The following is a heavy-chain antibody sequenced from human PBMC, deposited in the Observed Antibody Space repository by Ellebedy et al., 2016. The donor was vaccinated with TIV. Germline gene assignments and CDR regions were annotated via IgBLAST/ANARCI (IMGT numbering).Heavy chain of an antibody. CDR1: GFTFSSYW. D-gene: IGHD3-16*01. V-gene: IGHV3-74*01. CDR2: IKSDGGSI. J-gene: IGHJ4*02. CDR3: AREPGGGPTSLYYFDY. Sequence: GESLKISCAASGFTFSSYWMHWVRQAPGKGLVWVSRIKSDGGSISYADSVKGRFTSSRDNAKNTLYLQMNSLRAEDTAVYYCAREPGGGPTSLYYFDYWGQGILVTVSS.